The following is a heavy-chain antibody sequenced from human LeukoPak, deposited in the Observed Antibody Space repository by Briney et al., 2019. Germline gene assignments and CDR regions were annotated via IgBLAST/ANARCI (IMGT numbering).Heavy chain of an antibody. D-gene: IGHD4-17*01. V-gene: IGHV3-21*01. Sequence: PGGSLRLSCAASGFTFSSYSMNWVRQAPGKGLEWVSSISSSSSYIYYADSVKGRFTISRDNAKNSLYLQMNSLRDEDTAVYYCARLNYGDYRKTTNFDYWGQGTLVTVSS. CDR3: ARLNYGDYRKTTNFDY. CDR1: GFTFSSYS. J-gene: IGHJ4*02. CDR2: ISSSSSYI.